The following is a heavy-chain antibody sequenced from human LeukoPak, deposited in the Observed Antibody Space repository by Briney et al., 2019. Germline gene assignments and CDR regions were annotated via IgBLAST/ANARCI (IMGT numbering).Heavy chain of an antibody. V-gene: IGHV3-30*01. J-gene: IGHJ3*02. CDR1: GFTFSNFE. CDR3: ARDRDCSSISCLNAFDI. CDR2: ISYDGSEK. Sequence: GRSLRLSCAASGFTFSNFEMHWVRQAPGKGLEWVAVISYDGSEKYYADSVKGRFTISRDNSKNTLYLQMNSLRAEDTAVYYCARDRDCSSISCLNAFDIWGQGTVVTVSS. D-gene: IGHD2-2*01.